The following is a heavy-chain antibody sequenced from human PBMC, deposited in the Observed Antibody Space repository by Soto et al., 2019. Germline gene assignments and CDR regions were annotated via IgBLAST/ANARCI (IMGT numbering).Heavy chain of an antibody. CDR1: GFTFGRHW. Sequence: EVQVVESGGGLVQPGGSLRLSCAGSGFTFGRHWMTWVRQAPGKGLEWVANIKDDGSEIYYVDSVKGRFTISRDNAKNSEYLQMNSLRAEATALYYCARDMYWDIGQVLDYWRQGTLVTVSS. CDR3: ARDMYWDIGQVLDY. J-gene: IGHJ4*02. V-gene: IGHV3-7*01. CDR2: IKDDGSEI. D-gene: IGHD2-8*02.